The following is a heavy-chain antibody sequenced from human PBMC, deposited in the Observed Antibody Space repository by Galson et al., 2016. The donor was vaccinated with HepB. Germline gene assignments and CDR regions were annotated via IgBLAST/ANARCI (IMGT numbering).Heavy chain of an antibody. CDR3: ARALRDDFWRGYYSGNLYYYGMDV. D-gene: IGHD3-3*01. Sequence: SLRLSCAASAFTFSNYWMYWVRQAPGKGLAWVSRINSDGSSASYAESVKGRFTISRDNAKNTLYLQANSLRAEDTAVYYCARALRDDFWRGYYSGNLYYYGMDVWGQGTTVTVSS. J-gene: IGHJ6*02. V-gene: IGHV3-74*01. CDR2: INSDGSSA. CDR1: AFTFSNYW.